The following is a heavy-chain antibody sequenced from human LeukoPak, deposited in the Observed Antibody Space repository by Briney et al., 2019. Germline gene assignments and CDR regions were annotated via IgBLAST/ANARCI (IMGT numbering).Heavy chain of an antibody. J-gene: IGHJ4*02. CDR1: GFTFSSYA. Sequence: GGSLRLSCAASGFTFSSYAMSWVRQAPGKGLEWVSAISGSGGSTYYADSVKGRFTISRDNSKNTLYLQMNSLRAEDTAVYYCAKGGMKYDFWSGYYPHFDYWGQGTLVTVSS. D-gene: IGHD3-3*01. CDR3: AKGGMKYDFWSGYYPHFDY. CDR2: ISGSGGST. V-gene: IGHV3-23*01.